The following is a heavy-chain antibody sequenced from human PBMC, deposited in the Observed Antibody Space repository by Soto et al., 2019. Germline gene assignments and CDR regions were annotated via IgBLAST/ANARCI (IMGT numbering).Heavy chain of an antibody. J-gene: IGHJ4*02. Sequence: QITLKESGPPLVKPTQTLTLTCTFSGFSLSTSGVGVGWIRQPPGKALDWLAVIYWDDDKRSSSSLKSRLTITKDTSKNQVVLTMTNMDPVDTATYYCAHHPYYGLAPYSFDNWGQGILVTVSS. V-gene: IGHV2-5*02. CDR2: IYWDDDK. CDR1: GFSLSTSGVG. D-gene: IGHD3-10*01. CDR3: AHHPYYGLAPYSFDN.